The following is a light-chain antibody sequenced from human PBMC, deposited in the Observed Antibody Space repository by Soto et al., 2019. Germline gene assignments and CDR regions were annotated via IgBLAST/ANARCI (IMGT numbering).Light chain of an antibody. CDR1: QSVSNNY. J-gene: IGKJ1*01. V-gene: IGKV3-20*01. CDR3: QQYGSSGT. CDR2: GAS. Sequence: EIVMTHSPATLSVSPCEGATLSCSASQSVSNNYLAWYQQKPGQAPRLLIYGASNRATGIPDRFSGSGSGTDFTLTISRLEPEDFAVYYCQQYGSSGTFGQGTKVDIK.